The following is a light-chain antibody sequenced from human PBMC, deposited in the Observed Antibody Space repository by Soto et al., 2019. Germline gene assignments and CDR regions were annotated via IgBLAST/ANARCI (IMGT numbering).Light chain of an antibody. Sequence: EIVMTESPATLSVSPGERATLSCRASQGVSSNLAWYQQKPGQDPRPHIYGASTRATGIPARFSGSGSGTEFTLTISSLQSEDFAVYYCQQYNNWPFTFGPGTKVDIK. CDR1: QGVSSN. CDR3: QQYNNWPFT. CDR2: GAS. J-gene: IGKJ3*01. V-gene: IGKV3-15*01.